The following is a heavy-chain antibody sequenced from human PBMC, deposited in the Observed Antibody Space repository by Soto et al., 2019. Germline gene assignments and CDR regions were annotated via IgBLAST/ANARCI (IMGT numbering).Heavy chain of an antibody. D-gene: IGHD2-2*01. Sequence: QVQLQESGPGLVKPSGTLSLTCAVSGGYISSSNWWSWVRQPPGKGLEWIGEIYHSGSTNYNPSLKSRVTRTVDNSTNQFSLKLSCVTAADTAVYYCARVVGGSYYRMDVWGQGTTVTVSS. J-gene: IGHJ6*02. V-gene: IGHV4-4*02. CDR3: ARVVGGSYYRMDV. CDR2: IYHSGST. CDR1: GGYISSSNW.